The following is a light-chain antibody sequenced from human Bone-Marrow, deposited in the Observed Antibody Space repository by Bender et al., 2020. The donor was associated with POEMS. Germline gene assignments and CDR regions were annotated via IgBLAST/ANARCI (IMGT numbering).Light chain of an antibody. CDR3: CSQTSSRTLGV. Sequence: QSVLTQPPSASGTPGQSVIISCSGTDSNFGGNNVNWYQHLPGTAPRLVVYSNYQRPSGVPARFSGSRSGDTASLTISRLQAEDEADYYCCSQTSSRTLGVFGTGTKVTV. CDR1: DSNFGGNN. V-gene: IGLV1-44*01. CDR2: SNY. J-gene: IGLJ1*01.